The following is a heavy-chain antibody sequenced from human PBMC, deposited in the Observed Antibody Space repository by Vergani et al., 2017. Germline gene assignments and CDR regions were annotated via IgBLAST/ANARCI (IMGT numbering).Heavy chain of an antibody. Sequence: VQLQQWGAGLLKPSETLSLTCAVYGGSFSGYYWSWIRQPPGKGLEWIGEINHSGSTNYNPSLKSRVTISVDTSKNQFSLKLSSVTAADTAVYYCARVDSTNYYYYGMDVWGQGTTVTVSS. J-gene: IGHJ6*02. CDR2: INHSGST. CDR3: ARVDSTNYYYYGMDV. D-gene: IGHD2-2*01. V-gene: IGHV4-34*01. CDR1: GGSFSGYY.